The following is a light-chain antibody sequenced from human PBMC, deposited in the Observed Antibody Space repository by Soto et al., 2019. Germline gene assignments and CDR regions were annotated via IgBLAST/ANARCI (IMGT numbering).Light chain of an antibody. CDR2: DAS. Sequence: DIQMTQSPSTLSASVGDRVTITCRASQSISDRFAWYQRKPGKAPKLLIFDASSLESGVPSRFSGSGSGAEFTLTIDSLQPDDFATYCCLEYFTYPCTFGGGTKVEIK. CDR3: LEYFTYPCT. CDR1: QSISDR. V-gene: IGKV1-5*01. J-gene: IGKJ4*01.